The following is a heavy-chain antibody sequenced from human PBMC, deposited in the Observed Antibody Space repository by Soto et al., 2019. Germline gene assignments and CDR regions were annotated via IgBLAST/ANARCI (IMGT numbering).Heavy chain of an antibody. J-gene: IGHJ4*02. D-gene: IGHD1-20*01. CDR1: GGSISSGGYY. CDR3: ARVRDYNWNDEFWVDY. CDR2: IYYSGST. Sequence: SETLSLTCTVSGGSISSGGYYWSWIRQHPGKGLEWIGYIYYSGSTYYNPSLKSRVTISVDTSKNQFSLKLSSVTAADTAVYYCARVRDYNWNDEFWVDYWGQGTLVTVSS. V-gene: IGHV4-31*03.